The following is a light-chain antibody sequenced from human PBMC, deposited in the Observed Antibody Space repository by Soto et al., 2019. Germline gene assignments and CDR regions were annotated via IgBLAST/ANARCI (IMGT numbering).Light chain of an antibody. J-gene: IGKJ4*01. CDR2: DAS. Sequence: EIVLIQSPATLSLSPGERATLSCRASQSVGSYLAWYQHKPGQAPRLLISDASNRATGIPARFSGSGSETDFTLTISSLEPEDSAVYYCHQNNKWPLLTFGGGTKVEIK. CDR1: QSVGSY. CDR3: HQNNKWPLLT. V-gene: IGKV3-11*01.